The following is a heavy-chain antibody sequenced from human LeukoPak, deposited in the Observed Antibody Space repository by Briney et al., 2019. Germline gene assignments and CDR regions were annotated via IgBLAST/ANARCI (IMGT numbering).Heavy chain of an antibody. CDR1: GGSISSYY. D-gene: IGHD4-23*01. Sequence: PSETLSLTCTVSGGSISSYYWSWIRQPAGKGLEWIGRIYTSGSTNYNPSLKSRVTMSVDTSKNQFSLKLSSVTAADTAVYYCARDRTVVTRYYYYYMDVWGKGTTVTVS. CDR2: IYTSGST. V-gene: IGHV4-4*07. CDR3: ARDRTVVTRYYYYYMDV. J-gene: IGHJ6*03.